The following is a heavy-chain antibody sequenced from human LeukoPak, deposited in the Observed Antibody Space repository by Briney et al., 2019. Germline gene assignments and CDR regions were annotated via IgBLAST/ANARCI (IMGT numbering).Heavy chain of an antibody. Sequence: ASVKVSCKVSGYTLTELSMHWVRQAPGKGLEWMGGFDSEDGETIYAQKFQGRVTMTRDTSTNTAYMELSSLRSEDTAVYFCARATLSDYYFNYWGQGTLVTVSS. J-gene: IGHJ4*02. CDR3: ARATLSDYYFNY. CDR2: FDSEDGET. V-gene: IGHV1-24*01. CDR1: GYTLTELS.